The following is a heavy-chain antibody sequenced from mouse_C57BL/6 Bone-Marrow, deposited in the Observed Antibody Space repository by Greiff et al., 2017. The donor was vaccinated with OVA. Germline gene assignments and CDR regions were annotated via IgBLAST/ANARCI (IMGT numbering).Heavy chain of an antibody. V-gene: IGHV1-81*01. CDR2: IYPRSGNT. D-gene: IGHD1-1*01. J-gene: IGHJ2*01. Sequence: QVQLKESGAELARPGASVKLSCKASGYTFTSYGISWVKQRTGQGLEWIGEIYPRSGNTYYNEKFKGKATLTADKSSSTAYVELRSLKSEDSAVYFCAREYGSSYGGSSYWGQGTTLTVSS. CDR1: GYTFTSYG. CDR3: AREYGSSYGGSSY.